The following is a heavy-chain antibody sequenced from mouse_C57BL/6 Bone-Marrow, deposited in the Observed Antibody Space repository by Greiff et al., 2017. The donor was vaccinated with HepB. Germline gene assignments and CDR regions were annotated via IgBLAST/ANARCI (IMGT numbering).Heavy chain of an antibody. J-gene: IGHJ1*03. CDR2: INPYNGGT. D-gene: IGHD1-1*01. CDR1: GYTFTDYY. CDR3: ARVNLLLDV. Sequence: EVQLQQSGPVLVKPGASVKMSCQASGYTFTDYYMNWVKQSHGKSLEWIGVINPYNGGTSYNQKFKGKATLTVDKSSSTAFMELNSLTSEDSAVYYCARVNLLLDVWGTGTTVTVSS. V-gene: IGHV1-19*01.